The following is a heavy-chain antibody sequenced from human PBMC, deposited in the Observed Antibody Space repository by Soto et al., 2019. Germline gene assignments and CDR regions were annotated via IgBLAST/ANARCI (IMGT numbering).Heavy chain of an antibody. CDR3: TRRLITYKYYYGMDV. CDR2: ISGGGGTT. J-gene: IGHJ6*02. Sequence: EVQLLESGGGLVQPGGSLRLSCAASGFTFSDYGMSWVRQAPGKGLEWVSGISGGGGTTNYADSVKGRSTISRDNSKNTLYLQMNSLRAEDTAVYYCTRRLITYKYYYGMDVWGQGTTVTVSS. V-gene: IGHV3-23*01. CDR1: GFTFSDYG. D-gene: IGHD3-22*01.